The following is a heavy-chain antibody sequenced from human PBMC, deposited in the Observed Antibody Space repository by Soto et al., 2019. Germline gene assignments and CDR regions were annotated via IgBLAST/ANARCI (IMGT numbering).Heavy chain of an antibody. V-gene: IGHV1-18*01. CDR1: GYTFTSYG. D-gene: IGHD2-21*02. CDR2: ISAYNGNT. J-gene: IGHJ4*02. CDR3: ARDGGYCDGDCYLYYFDY. Sequence: ASVKVSCKASGYTFTSYGISWVRQAPGQGLEWMGWISAYNGNTNYAQKLQGRVTMTTDTSTSTAYMELRSLRSDDTAVYYCARDGGYCDGDCYLYYFDYWGQGTLVTVSS.